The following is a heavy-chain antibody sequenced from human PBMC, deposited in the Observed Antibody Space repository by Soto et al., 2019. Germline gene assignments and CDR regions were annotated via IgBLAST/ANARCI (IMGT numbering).Heavy chain of an antibody. Sequence: EVQLVESGGGLVQPGGSLRLSCEGSGFTFSNYWMNWVRQAPGKGLEWVANIKQDGSEKNYVDSVKGRFTISRDNAKNXXYLQXNSLRVEDTAVYYCVVTTSTFGIWGQGAMVTVSS. CDR2: IKQDGSEK. CDR3: VVTTSTFGI. V-gene: IGHV3-7*05. CDR1: GFTFSNYW. J-gene: IGHJ3*02. D-gene: IGHD2-21*02.